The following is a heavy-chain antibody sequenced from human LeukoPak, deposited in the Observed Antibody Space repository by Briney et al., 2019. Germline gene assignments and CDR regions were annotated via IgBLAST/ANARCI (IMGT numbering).Heavy chain of an antibody. J-gene: IGHJ6*03. CDR3: GKYEPAAEVRDYYYYMDV. V-gene: IGHV3-23*01. CDR1: GFTFSLYA. Sequence: GGSLRLSCAASGFTFSLYAMTWVRQAPGEGLEWVSSISGSGFTTNYGDSVRGRFTISRDNSKNTLYLQMNSLRADDTAVYYCGKYEPAAEVRDYYYYMDVWGKGTPVIVSS. D-gene: IGHD6-13*01. CDR2: ISGSGFTT.